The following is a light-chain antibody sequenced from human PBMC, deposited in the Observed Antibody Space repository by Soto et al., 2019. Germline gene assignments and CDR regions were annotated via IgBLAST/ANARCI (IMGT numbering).Light chain of an antibody. CDR2: GAS. V-gene: IGKV3-20*01. Sequence: EVGLTQSPDTLSLYPRKRATLSCRASQSISSDYLVWYQQKPGQAPRLLIYGASSRATGIPDRFSGSGSGTDFTLTINRLEPEDFAVYYCQHYGNSPPSVTFGPGTKVDIK. CDR3: QHYGNSPPSVT. J-gene: IGKJ3*01. CDR1: QSISSDY.